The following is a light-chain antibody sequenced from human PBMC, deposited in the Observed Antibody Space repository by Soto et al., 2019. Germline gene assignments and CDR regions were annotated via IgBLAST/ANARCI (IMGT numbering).Light chain of an antibody. CDR2: DAY. V-gene: IGKV3-11*01. Sequence: VLTQSPFTLSLSPGERATLSFRASQSFRGLLAWYQQKPGQAPRLLIYDAYNRATGIPPRFSGSGSGTDFTLTISSLEPEDSAVYYCQQRHMWPITFGHGTRLEI. CDR3: QQRHMWPIT. J-gene: IGKJ5*01. CDR1: QSFRGL.